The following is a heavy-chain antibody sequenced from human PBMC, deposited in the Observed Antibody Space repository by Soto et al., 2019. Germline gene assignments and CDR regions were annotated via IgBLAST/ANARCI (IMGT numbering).Heavy chain of an antibody. J-gene: IGHJ4*02. CDR1: GFTFSDYK. V-gene: IGHV3-11*01. D-gene: IGHD2-21*02. Sequence: GPLRLSCSASGFTFSDYKVTWIRKAAGKGLEWVSCISSSGSTIYYADSVKGRFTISRDNAKNSLYLQMNSLRAEDTAVYYCAVRVVVTAIPREACFDYWGQGTLVTVYS. CDR3: AVRVVVTAIPREACFDY. CDR2: ISSSGSTI.